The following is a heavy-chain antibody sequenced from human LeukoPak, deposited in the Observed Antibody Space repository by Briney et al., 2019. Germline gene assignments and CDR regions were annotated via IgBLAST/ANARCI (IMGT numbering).Heavy chain of an antibody. CDR3: ARDRYCSSTSCYSYYGMDV. D-gene: IGHD2-2*01. CDR1: GYTFTGYY. V-gene: IGHV1-2*04. J-gene: IGHJ6*02. CDR2: INPNSGGT. Sequence: GASVKVSCKASGYTFTGYYMHWVRQAPGQGLEWMGWINPNSGGTNYAQKFQGWVTMTRDTSISTAYMELSGLRSDDTAVYYCARDRYCSSTSCYSYYGMDVWGQGTTVTVSS.